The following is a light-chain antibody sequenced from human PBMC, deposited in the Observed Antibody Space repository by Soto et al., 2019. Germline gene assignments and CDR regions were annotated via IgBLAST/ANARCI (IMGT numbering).Light chain of an antibody. CDR3: QSYDTSLPVA. CDR2: GNL. CDR1: SSNIGAGYD. Sequence: QSVLTQPPSVSGAPGQRVTISCTGSSSNIGAGYDVHWYQQVPGTAPKLLISGNLNRPSGVPDRFSGSKSGTSASLAITGLQAGDEADYYCQSYDTSLPVAFGGGTKLTVL. J-gene: IGLJ2*01. V-gene: IGLV1-40*01.